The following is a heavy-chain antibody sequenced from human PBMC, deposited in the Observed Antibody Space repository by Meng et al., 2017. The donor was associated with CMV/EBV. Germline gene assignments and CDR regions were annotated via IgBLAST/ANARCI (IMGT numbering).Heavy chain of an antibody. CDR1: GFTFSSYW. CDR3: ARGVSSWSGYYLYYGMDV. D-gene: IGHD3-3*01. Sequence: GGSLRLSCAASGFTFSSYWMSWVRQAPGKGLEWVANIKQDGSEKYYVDSVKGRFTISRDNAKNSLYLKMNSMRAEDTAVYYCARGVSSWSGYYLYYGMDVWGQGTTVTVSS. V-gene: IGHV3-7*01. J-gene: IGHJ6*02. CDR2: IKQDGSEK.